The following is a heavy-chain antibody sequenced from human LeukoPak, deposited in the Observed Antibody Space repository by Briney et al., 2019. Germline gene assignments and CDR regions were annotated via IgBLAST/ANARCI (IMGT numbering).Heavy chain of an antibody. CDR2: IDKKDKGYATAT. CDR3: TRDSGTYNWFDP. CDR1: GFTFSGSA. J-gene: IGHJ5*02. Sequence: GGSLKLSCAASGFTFSGSAIHWVRQPSGKGLEWVGHIDKKDKGYATATAYAASVTSRFTISRDDSINTAYLQMKSLKTEDTALYYCTRDSGTYNWFDPWGQGTLSPSPQ. V-gene: IGHV3-73*01. D-gene: IGHD1-26*01.